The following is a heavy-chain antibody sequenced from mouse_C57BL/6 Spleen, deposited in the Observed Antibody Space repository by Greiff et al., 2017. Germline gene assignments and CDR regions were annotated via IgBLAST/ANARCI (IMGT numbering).Heavy chain of an antibody. J-gene: IGHJ2*01. CDR3: ARSRSSPSYYFDY. Sequence: QVQLKQPGAELVKPGASVKMSCKASGYTFTSYWITWVKQRPGQGLEWIGDIYPGSGSTNYNEKFKSKATLTVDTSSSTAYMQLSSLTSEDSAVYYCARSRSSPSYYFDYWGQGTTLTVSS. CDR1: GYTFTSYW. D-gene: IGHD1-1*01. V-gene: IGHV1-55*01. CDR2: IYPGSGST.